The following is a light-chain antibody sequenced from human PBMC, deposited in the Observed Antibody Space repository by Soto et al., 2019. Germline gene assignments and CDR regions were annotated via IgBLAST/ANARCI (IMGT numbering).Light chain of an antibody. CDR1: QSISSW. V-gene: IGKV1-5*03. CDR2: KAS. Sequence: DIQMTQSPSTLSASVGDRVTITCRASQSISSWLAWYQQKPGKAPKLRIYKASSLESGVPSRFSGRGSGTEFTLTISSLQPDDFATYYCQQYNSYSTFGQGTKVEIK. CDR3: QQYNSYST. J-gene: IGKJ1*01.